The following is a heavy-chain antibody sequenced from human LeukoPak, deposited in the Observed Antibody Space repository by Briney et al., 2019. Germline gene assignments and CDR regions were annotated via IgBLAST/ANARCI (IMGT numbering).Heavy chain of an antibody. Sequence: ASVKVSCKASGYTFTGYYMHWVRQATGQGLEWMGWINPNSGGTNYAQKFQGRVTMTRDPSISTAYMELSRLRSDDTAVYYCARDKRYYDFWSGYLADYWGQGTLVTVSS. V-gene: IGHV1-2*02. CDR3: ARDKRYYDFWSGYLADY. CDR2: INPNSGGT. CDR1: GYTFTGYY. D-gene: IGHD3-3*01. J-gene: IGHJ4*02.